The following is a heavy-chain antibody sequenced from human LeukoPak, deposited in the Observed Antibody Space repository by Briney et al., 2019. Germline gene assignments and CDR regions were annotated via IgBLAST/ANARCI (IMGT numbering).Heavy chain of an antibody. CDR1: GYTFTTYG. J-gene: IGHJ4*02. D-gene: IGHD4-17*01. CDR2: ISGYDGKT. CDR3: ARTVTTSSYYFDY. V-gene: IGHV1-18*01. Sequence: ASVKVSCKASGYTFTTYGVSWVRQAPGQGIEWMGWISGYDGKTNYAQKLRGRVTMTTDTSTSTAYMDLRSLRSDDTALYYCARTVTTSSYYFDYWGQGTLVTVSS.